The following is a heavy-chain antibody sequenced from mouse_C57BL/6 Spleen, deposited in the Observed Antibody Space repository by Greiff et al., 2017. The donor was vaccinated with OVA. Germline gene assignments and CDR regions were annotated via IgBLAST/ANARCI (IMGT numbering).Heavy chain of an antibody. J-gene: IGHJ1*03. CDR3: ARGYDYDWYFDV. V-gene: IGHV1-76*01. Sequence: VQLRQSGAELVRPGASVKLSCKASGYTFTDYYINWVKQRPGQGLEWIARIYPGSGNTHYNEKFKGKATLTAEKSSSTAYMQLSSLTSEDSAVYLCARGYDYDWYFDVWGTGTTVTVSS. CDR2: IYPGSGNT. CDR1: GYTFTDYY. D-gene: IGHD2-4*01.